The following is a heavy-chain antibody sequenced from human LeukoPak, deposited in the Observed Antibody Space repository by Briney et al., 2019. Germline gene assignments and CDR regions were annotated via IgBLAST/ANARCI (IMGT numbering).Heavy chain of an antibody. CDR2: ISYDGSNK. D-gene: IGHD3-22*01. V-gene: IGHV3-30-3*01. Sequence: GGSLRLSYAASGFTFSSYAMHWVRQAPGKGLEWVAVISYDGSNKYYADSVKGRFTISRDNSKNTLYLQMNSLRAEDTAVYYCARDPHSSGYYVDYWGQGTPVTVSS. CDR1: GFTFSSYA. CDR3: ARDPHSSGYYVDY. J-gene: IGHJ4*02.